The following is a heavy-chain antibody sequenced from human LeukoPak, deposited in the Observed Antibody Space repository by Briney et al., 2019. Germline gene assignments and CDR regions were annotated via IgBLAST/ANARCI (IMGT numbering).Heavy chain of an antibody. CDR1: GGSFSGYY. Sequence: PSETLSLTCAVYGGSFSGYYWSWIRQPPGKGLEWIGEINHSGSTNYSPSLKSRVTISVDTSKNQFSLKLSSVTAADTAVYYCARGQNPYYYDSSGSSFDPWGQGTLVTVSS. V-gene: IGHV4-34*01. J-gene: IGHJ5*02. CDR2: INHSGST. D-gene: IGHD3-22*01. CDR3: ARGQNPYYYDSSGSSFDP.